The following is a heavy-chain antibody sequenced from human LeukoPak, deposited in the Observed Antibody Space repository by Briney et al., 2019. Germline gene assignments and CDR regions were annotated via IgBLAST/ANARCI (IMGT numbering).Heavy chain of an antibody. Sequence: RTSETLSLTCTVSGGSISSYYWSWIRQPPGKGLEWIGYIYYSGSTNYNPSLKSRVTISVDTSKNQFSLKLSSVTAADTAVYYCARASSYDSSLVDYWGQGTLVTVSS. CDR2: IYYSGST. D-gene: IGHD3-22*01. CDR1: GGSISSYY. CDR3: ARASSYDSSLVDY. J-gene: IGHJ4*02. V-gene: IGHV4-59*01.